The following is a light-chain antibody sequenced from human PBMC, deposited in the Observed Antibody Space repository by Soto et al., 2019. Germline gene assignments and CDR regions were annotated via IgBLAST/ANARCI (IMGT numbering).Light chain of an antibody. CDR3: LQYGSSPGYT. Sequence: VLTQSPGTQSLSPGERATLSCRASQCVSSSYLSWYQQKPGQAPRLLIYGASSRATGIPDRFSGRGSGTDFTLTISRLEPEDFAVYYCLQYGSSPGYTFGQGTKLEIK. J-gene: IGKJ2*01. V-gene: IGKV3-20*01. CDR2: GAS. CDR1: QCVSSSY.